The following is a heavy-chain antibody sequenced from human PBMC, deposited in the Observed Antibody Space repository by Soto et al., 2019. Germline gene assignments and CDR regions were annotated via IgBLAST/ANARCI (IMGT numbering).Heavy chain of an antibody. CDR2: IVVGSGHT. CDR3: AADSRYCSGGNCEDY. V-gene: IGHV1-58*02. Sequence: QMQLVQSGPEVKRPGTSVKVSCKASGFTFTSSAMQWVRQARGQRLEWIGWIVVGSGHTNYAQKFQERVTITRDMSTSTAYMELSSLRSEDTAVYYCAADSRYCSGGNCEDYWGQGTLVTLS. J-gene: IGHJ4*02. CDR1: GFTFTSSA. D-gene: IGHD2-15*01.